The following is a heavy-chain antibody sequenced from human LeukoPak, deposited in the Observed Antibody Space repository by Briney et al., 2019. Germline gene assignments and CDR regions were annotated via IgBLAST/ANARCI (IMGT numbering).Heavy chain of an antibody. Sequence: PGGSLRLFCAASGFTVSSNYMSWVRQPPGKGLEWIGEINHSGSTNYNPSLKSRVTISVDTSKNQFSLKLSSVTAADTAVYYCARATLVGATEGDPFDIWGQGTMVTVSS. CDR3: ARATLVGATEGDPFDI. D-gene: IGHD1-26*01. V-gene: IGHV4-34*01. CDR1: GFTVSSNY. CDR2: INHSGST. J-gene: IGHJ3*02.